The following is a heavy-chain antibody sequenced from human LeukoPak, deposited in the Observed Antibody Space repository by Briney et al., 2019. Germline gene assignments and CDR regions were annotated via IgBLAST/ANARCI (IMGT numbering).Heavy chain of an antibody. Sequence: VASVKVSCKASGGTFSSYAITWVRQAPGQGLEWMGRIIPIFGTANYAQKFQGRVTITTDESTSTDYMELSTLRSDDTAVYYCARERPPGDSSNWFLEGYFDIWGQGTLVTVSS. V-gene: IGHV1-69*05. CDR2: IIPIFGTA. CDR3: ARERPPGDSSNWFLEGYFDI. CDR1: GGTFSSYA. D-gene: IGHD6-13*01. J-gene: IGHJ4*02.